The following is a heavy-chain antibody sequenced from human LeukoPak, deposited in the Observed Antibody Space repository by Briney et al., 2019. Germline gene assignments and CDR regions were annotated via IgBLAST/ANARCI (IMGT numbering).Heavy chain of an antibody. CDR1: GGSISSGSYY. CDR3: ARSGSGYYFDY. D-gene: IGHD3-22*01. V-gene: IGHV4-39*07. Sequence: PSETLSLTCTVSGGSISSGSYYWSWIRQPPGKGLEWIGSIYHSGSTYYNPSLKSRVTISVDTSKNQFSLKLSSVTAADTAVYYCARSGSGYYFDYWGQGTLVTVSS. CDR2: IYHSGST. J-gene: IGHJ4*02.